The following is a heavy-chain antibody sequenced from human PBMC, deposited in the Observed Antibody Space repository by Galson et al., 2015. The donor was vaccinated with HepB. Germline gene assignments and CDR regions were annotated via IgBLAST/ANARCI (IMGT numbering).Heavy chain of an antibody. CDR1: GFTFSSYG. CDR2: ISYDGSNK. V-gene: IGHV3-30*18. Sequence: SLRLSCAASGFTFSSYGMHWVRQAPGKGLEWVAVISYDGSNKYYADSVKGRFTISRDNSKNTLYLQMNSLRAEDTAVYYCAKEKAVAGSWFGETPNWYFDLWGRGTLVTVSS. CDR3: AKEKAVAGSWFGETPNWYFDL. J-gene: IGHJ2*01. D-gene: IGHD6-19*01.